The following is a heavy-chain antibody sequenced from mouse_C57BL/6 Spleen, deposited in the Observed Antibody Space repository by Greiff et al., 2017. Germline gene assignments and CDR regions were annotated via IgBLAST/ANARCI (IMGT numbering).Heavy chain of an antibody. CDR3: ARFPDGYYDWYFDV. J-gene: IGHJ1*03. CDR1: GYSFTGYF. D-gene: IGHD2-3*01. V-gene: IGHV1-20*01. CDR2: INPYNGDT. Sequence: VQLKESGPELVKPGDSVKISCKASGYSFTGYFMNWVMQSHGKSLEWIGRINPYNGDTFYNQKFKGKATLTVDKSSSTAHMALRSLTSEDSAVYYCARFPDGYYDWYFDVWGTGTTVTVSS.